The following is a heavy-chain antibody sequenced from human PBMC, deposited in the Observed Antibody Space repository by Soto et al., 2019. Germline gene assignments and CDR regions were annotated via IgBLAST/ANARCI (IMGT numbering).Heavy chain of an antibody. Sequence: PSETLSLTCAVYGGSFSGYYWSWIRQPPGKGLEWIGEINHSGSTNYNPSLKSRVTISVDTSKNQFSLKLSSVTAADTAVYYCARGDTAMVTIDYRGQGTLVTVSS. CDR3: ARGDTAMVTIDY. D-gene: IGHD5-18*01. CDR2: INHSGST. V-gene: IGHV4-34*01. CDR1: GGSFSGYY. J-gene: IGHJ4*02.